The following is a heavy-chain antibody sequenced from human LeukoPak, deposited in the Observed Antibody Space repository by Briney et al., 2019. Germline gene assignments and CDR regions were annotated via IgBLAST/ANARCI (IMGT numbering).Heavy chain of an antibody. Sequence: GGSLRLSFVGSGFTYSDARMSWVRQAPGKGLEGVANIKQEGSGKYYVGPVKGRFTISRDNAKNSLYLQMNSLRAEDTAVYYCARVGRNYDFWSGYWASDYYMDVWGKGTTVTVSS. CDR1: GFTYSDAR. CDR2: IKQEGSGK. D-gene: IGHD3-3*01. CDR3: ARVGRNYDFWSGYWASDYYMDV. J-gene: IGHJ6*03. V-gene: IGHV3-7*01.